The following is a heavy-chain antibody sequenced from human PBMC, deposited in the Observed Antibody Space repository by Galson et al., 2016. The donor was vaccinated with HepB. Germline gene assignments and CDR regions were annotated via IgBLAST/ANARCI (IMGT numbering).Heavy chain of an antibody. CDR1: GGSISRSSYY. Sequence: ETLSLTCTVSGGSISRSSYYWGWIRQPPGKGLEWIGNIYYSGNTYYNPSLQSRVTISVDTSKKQFSLNLNSVTAADTAVYYCARLDVETATNEYFQHWGQGTLVIVSS. J-gene: IGHJ1*01. V-gene: IGHV4-39*01. D-gene: IGHD5-24*01. CDR3: ARLDVETATNEYFQH. CDR2: IYYSGNT.